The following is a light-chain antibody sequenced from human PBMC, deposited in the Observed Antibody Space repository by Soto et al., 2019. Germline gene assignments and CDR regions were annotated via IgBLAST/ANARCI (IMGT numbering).Light chain of an antibody. J-gene: IGKJ5*01. V-gene: IGKV3-20*01. Sequence: EVVLTQSPGTLSLSPGGRATLSCRASQSVGNSFVAWYQQKPGQPPRLLIYDTSKRATGIPDRFSGSVSGTDFTLSISRVEPEDFAAFYCQQYGTSEIIFGQGTRLEIK. CDR2: DTS. CDR1: QSVGNSF. CDR3: QQYGTSEII.